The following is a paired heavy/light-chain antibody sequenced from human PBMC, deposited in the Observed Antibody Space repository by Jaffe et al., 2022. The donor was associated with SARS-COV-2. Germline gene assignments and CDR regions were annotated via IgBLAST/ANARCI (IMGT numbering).Heavy chain of an antibody. CDR3: ARGPPVVPDPSGGYYYMDV. D-gene: IGHD2-15*01. J-gene: IGHJ6*03. CDR2: VTHSGGT. V-gene: IGHV4-34*01. CDR1: GGSFSGYY. Sequence: QVRLQQWGAGLLEPSETLSLTCAVFGGSFSGYYWTWIRQPPGKGLEWIGEVTHSGGTNYNPSLKSRVTISADTSKNQFSLRLNSVTAADTAVYFCARGPPVVPDPSGGYYYMDVWGRGTTVTVSS.
Light chain of an antibody. CDR2: DVS. V-gene: IGLV2-14*01. Sequence: QSALTQPASVSGSPGQSITISCTGSSSDVGGYNYVSWYQKHPATAPKLIIYDVSNRPSGVSNRFSGSKSGNTASLTISGLQAEDEADYYCSSYTGSSVVYVFGTGTELSVL. CDR3: SSYTGSSVVYV. J-gene: IGLJ1*01. CDR1: SSDVGGYNY.